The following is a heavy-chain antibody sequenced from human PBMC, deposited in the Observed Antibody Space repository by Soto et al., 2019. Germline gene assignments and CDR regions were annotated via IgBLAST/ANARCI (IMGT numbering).Heavy chain of an antibody. CDR3: ARLAVFGVQMIKYNWFDP. D-gene: IGHD1-1*01. CDR1: GGSFSGYY. V-gene: IGHV4-34*01. Sequence: QVQLQQWGAGLLKPSETLSLTCAVYGGSFSGYYWSWIRQPPGKGLGWIGEINHSGSTNYNPSLKSRVPISVDTSKNRFSLKRRAVTAADTAVYYCARLAVFGVQMIKYNWFDPWGQGTLVTVSS. CDR2: INHSGST. J-gene: IGHJ5*02.